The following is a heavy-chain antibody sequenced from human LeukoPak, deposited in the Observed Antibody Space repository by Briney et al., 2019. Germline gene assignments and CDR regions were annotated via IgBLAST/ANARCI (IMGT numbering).Heavy chain of an antibody. CDR3: ARDRPPYGSGSYYNI. Sequence: GGSLRLSCAASGFTFSTYWMSWVRQAPGKGLEWVANIKQDGSEKYYVDSVKGRFILSRDNAKNSLYLQMNSLRAEDTAVYYCARDRPPYGSGSYYNIWGQGTLVTVYS. V-gene: IGHV3-7*01. J-gene: IGHJ4*02. CDR2: IKQDGSEK. D-gene: IGHD3-10*01. CDR1: GFTFSTYW.